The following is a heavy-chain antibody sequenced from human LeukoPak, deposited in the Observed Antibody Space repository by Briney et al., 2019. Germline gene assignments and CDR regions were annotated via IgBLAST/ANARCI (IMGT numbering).Heavy chain of an antibody. J-gene: IGHJ4*02. D-gene: IGHD1-26*01. V-gene: IGHV3-21*01. CDR3: ARGFTSGSSNLDY. Sequence: RGSLRLSCAASGFTFSSYSMNWVRQAPGKGLEWVSSISSSSSYIYYADSVKGRFAISRDNAKNSLYLQMNSLRAEDTAVYYCARGFTSGSSNLDYWGQGTLVTVSS. CDR2: ISSSSSYI. CDR1: GFTFSSYS.